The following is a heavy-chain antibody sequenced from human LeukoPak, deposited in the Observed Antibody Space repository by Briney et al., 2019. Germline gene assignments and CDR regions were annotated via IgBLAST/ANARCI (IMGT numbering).Heavy chain of an antibody. CDR2: ISGSGGST. CDR1: GFTFSSYA. D-gene: IGHD3-10*01. CDR3: AKGSYVLLWFGELLYAPDFDY. J-gene: IGHJ4*02. V-gene: IGHV3-23*01. Sequence: PAGSLRLSCAASGFTFSSYAMSWVRQAPGKGLEWVSAISGSGGSTYYADSVKGRFTISRDNSKNTLYLQMNSLRAEDTAVYYCAKGSYVLLWFGELLYAPDFDYWGQGTLVTVSS.